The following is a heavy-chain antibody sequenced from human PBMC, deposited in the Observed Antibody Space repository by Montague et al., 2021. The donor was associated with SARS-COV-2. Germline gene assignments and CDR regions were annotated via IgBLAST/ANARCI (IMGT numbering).Heavy chain of an antibody. Sequence: SETLSLTCTVSGGSITGYYWSWPRRSPGKGLEWIAYIYDGGAVNYNPSLGSRATISTDTSKNQLSLKVNSVTAADTAVYYCVRDHPYGGPRGAYDIWGQGTVVTVSS. CDR3: VRDHPYGGPRGAYDI. D-gene: IGHD4-23*01. J-gene: IGHJ3*02. CDR2: IYDGGAV. V-gene: IGHV4-59*01. CDR1: GGSITGYY.